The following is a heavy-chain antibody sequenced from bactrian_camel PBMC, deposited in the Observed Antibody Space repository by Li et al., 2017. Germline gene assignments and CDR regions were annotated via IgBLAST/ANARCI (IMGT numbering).Heavy chain of an antibody. V-gene: IGHV3-1*01. CDR2: ITHDGDT. Sequence: VQLVESGGGSVQAGGSLRLSCTFSELTYDDSTLGWYRRAQGSMCEWVSTITHDGDTEYADSVKGRFAIARANPENTLQLQMNSLKTEDTAMYYCAKDYVDGLGIDYWGQGTQVTVS. D-gene: IGHD5*01. CDR3: AKDYVDGLGIDY. CDR1: ELTYDDST. J-gene: IGHJ4*01.